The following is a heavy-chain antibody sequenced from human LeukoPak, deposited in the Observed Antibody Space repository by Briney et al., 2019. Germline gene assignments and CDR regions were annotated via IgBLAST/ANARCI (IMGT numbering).Heavy chain of an antibody. CDR2: KYYSGST. Sequence: SETLSLICDVSGVSINTCCYYWTWIRQPPGKGLEWIGYKYYSGSTRYNSSLRTRLTISLDSSKNQFSLRLTSVTAADTAVYYCARGRSYGFDFDWWGPG. J-gene: IGHJ4*02. D-gene: IGHD5-18*01. CDR3: ARGRSYGFDFDW. V-gene: IGHV4-61*01. CDR1: GVSINTCCYY.